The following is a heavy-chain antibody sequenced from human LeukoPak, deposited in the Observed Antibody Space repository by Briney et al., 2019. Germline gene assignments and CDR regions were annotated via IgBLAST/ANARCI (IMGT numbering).Heavy chain of an antibody. D-gene: IGHD6-13*01. J-gene: IGHJ6*03. CDR2: INHSGST. CDR3: ARYYSSSDSDYYYYYYMDV. Sequence: NPSETLSLTCAVYGGSFSGYYWSWIRQPPGKGLEWIGEINHSGSTNYNPSLKSRVTISVDTSKNQFSLKLSSVTAADTAVYYCARYYSSSDSDYYYYYYMDVWGKGTTVTISS. V-gene: IGHV4-34*01. CDR1: GGSFSGYY.